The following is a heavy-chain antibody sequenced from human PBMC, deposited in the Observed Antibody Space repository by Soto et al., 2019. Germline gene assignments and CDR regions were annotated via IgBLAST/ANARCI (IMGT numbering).Heavy chain of an antibody. V-gene: IGHV3-30-3*01. CDR3: ARDMNWLDP. CDR1: GFTFDTYE. J-gene: IGHJ5*02. Sequence: QMRLVQSGGGVVQPGGSLRLSCAVSGFTFDTYEMNWVRQAPGKGLEWVAMISYAGTNDYYADSVKGRFTISRDNSNNTLFLHMNSLRVEDTAVYFCARDMNWLDPWGQGTLVTVAS. CDR2: ISYAGTND.